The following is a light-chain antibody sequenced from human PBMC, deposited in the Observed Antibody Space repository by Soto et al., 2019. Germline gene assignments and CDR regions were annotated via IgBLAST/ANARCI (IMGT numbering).Light chain of an antibody. J-gene: IGKJ1*01. CDR2: DTS. V-gene: IGKV3-20*01. CDR1: QSVNRR. CDR3: QHCGISPRT. Sequence: EILMTQSPASLSASPVDRVTLTCRASQSVNRRVPWYQHRPGQAPRLLIYDTSARASGIPARFSGSGSGTDFTLTISRLEPEDFAVYFCQHCGISPRTFGQGTKVDIK.